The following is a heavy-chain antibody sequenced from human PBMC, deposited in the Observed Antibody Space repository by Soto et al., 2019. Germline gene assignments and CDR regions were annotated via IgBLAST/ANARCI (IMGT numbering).Heavy chain of an antibody. J-gene: IGHJ3*02. CDR3: AREGGRWADAFDI. D-gene: IGHD1-26*01. CDR1: GFTFSSYW. Sequence: GGSLRLSCAASGFTFSSYWMHWVRQAPGKGLVWVSRINSDGSSTSYADSVKGRFTISRDNAKNTLYLQMNSLRAEDTAVYYCAREGGRWADAFDIWGQGTMVTVSS. V-gene: IGHV3-74*01. CDR2: INSDGSST.